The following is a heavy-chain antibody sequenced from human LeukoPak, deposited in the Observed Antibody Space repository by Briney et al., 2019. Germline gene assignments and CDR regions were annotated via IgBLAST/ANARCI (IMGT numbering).Heavy chain of an antibody. CDR1: GGSISSYY. J-gene: IGHJ6*02. Sequence: SETLSLTYTVSGGSISSYYWSWIRQPPGKGLEWIGYIYYSGSTNYNPSLKSRVTISVDTSKNQFSLKLSSVTAADTAVYYCARVGDYGDYYGMDVWGQGTTVTVSS. D-gene: IGHD4-17*01. CDR2: IYYSGST. V-gene: IGHV4-59*01. CDR3: ARVGDYGDYYGMDV.